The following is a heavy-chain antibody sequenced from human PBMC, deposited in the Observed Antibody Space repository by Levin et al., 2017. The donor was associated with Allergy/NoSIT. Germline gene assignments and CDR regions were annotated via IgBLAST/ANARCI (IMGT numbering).Heavy chain of an antibody. D-gene: IGHD3-3*01. CDR1: GFTFSTYA. Sequence: GGSLRLSCTASGFTFSTYAMSWVRQAPGKGLAWVSVISGSGVATHYADSVKGRFTISRDNSKNTLYLQMNSLRAEDTAVYYCAKDIDVWSGSYRGVCDYWGQGTLVTVSS. J-gene: IGHJ4*02. V-gene: IGHV3-23*01. CDR3: AKDIDVWSGSYRGVCDY. CDR2: ISGSGVAT.